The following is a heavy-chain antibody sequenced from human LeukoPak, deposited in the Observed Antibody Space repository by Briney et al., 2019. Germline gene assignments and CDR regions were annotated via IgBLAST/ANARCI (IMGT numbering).Heavy chain of an antibody. CDR2: IWYDGSNK. CDR3: ASFEYDSSGYRIDY. J-gene: IGHJ4*02. Sequence: GGSLRLSCAASGFTFSSYGMHWVRQAPGKGLEWVAVIWYDGSNKYYADSVKGRFTISRDNSKNTLYLQMNSLRAEDTAVYYCASFEYDSSGYRIDYWGQGTLVTVSS. CDR1: GFTFSSYG. D-gene: IGHD3-22*01. V-gene: IGHV3-33*01.